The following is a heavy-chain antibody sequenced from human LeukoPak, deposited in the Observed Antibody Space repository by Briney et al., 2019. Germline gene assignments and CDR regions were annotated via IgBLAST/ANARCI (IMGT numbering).Heavy chain of an antibody. J-gene: IGHJ6*03. V-gene: IGHV1-69*05. CDR3: ARGLYYYGSAYYMDV. CDR2: IIPIFGTA. D-gene: IGHD3-10*01. CDR1: GGTFSSYA. Sequence: SVKVSCKASGGTFSSYAISWVRQAPGQGLEWMGRIIPIFGTANYAQKFQGRVTITTDESTSTAYMELSSLRSEDTAVYYCARGLYYYGSAYYMDVWGKGTTVTVSS.